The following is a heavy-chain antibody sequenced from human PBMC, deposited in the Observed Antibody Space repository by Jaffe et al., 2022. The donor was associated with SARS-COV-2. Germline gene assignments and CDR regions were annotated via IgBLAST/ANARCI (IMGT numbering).Heavy chain of an antibody. CDR3: ARDRTSEWSHPPVS. J-gene: IGHJ5*02. CDR1: GFIFRTYA. Sequence: QVQLVESGGGVVQPGRSLRLSCAASGFIFRTYAMHWVRQAPGKGLDWVGIISYDGSNKYYADSVKGRFTISRDNSKNTLYLQMNSLRGEDTAVYYCARDRTSEWSHPPVSWGLGTLVTVSS. D-gene: IGHD3-3*01. V-gene: IGHV3-30-3*01. CDR2: ISYDGSNK.